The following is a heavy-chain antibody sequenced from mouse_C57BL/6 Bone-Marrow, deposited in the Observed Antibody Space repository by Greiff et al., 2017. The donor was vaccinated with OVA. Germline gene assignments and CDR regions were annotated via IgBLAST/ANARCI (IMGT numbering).Heavy chain of an antibody. Sequence: VQLQQSGAELARPGASVKLSCKASGYTFTSYGISWVKQRTGQGLEWIGEIYPRSGNTYYNEKFKGKATLTADKSSSTAYMELRSLTSEDSAVYFCARRGYYGSRRGYFDVWGTGTTVTVSS. J-gene: IGHJ1*03. D-gene: IGHD1-1*01. CDR3: ARRGYYGSRRGYFDV. CDR2: IYPRSGNT. V-gene: IGHV1-81*01. CDR1: GYTFTSYG.